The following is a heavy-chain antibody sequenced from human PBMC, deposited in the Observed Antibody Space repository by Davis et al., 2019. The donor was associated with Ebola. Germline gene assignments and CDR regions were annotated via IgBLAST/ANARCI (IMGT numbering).Heavy chain of an antibody. CDR3: AKENYGEDYFDY. J-gene: IGHJ4*02. D-gene: IGHD4-17*01. CDR2: ISSSGSTI. Sequence: GGSLRLSCAASGFTFSDYYMSWIRQAPGKGLEWVSYISSSGSTIYYADSVKGRFTISRDNSKNTLYLQMNSLRAEDTAVYYCAKENYGEDYFDYWGQGTLVTVSS. CDR1: GFTFSDYY. V-gene: IGHV3-11*01.